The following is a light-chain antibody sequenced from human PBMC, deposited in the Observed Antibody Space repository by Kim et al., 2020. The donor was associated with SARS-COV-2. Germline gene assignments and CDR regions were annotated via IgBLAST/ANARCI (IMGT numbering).Light chain of an antibody. V-gene: IGLV3-19*01. CDR1: SLKTYS. CDR2: ESN. Sequence: SSELTQDPAVSVALGQTVRITCQGDSLKTYSASWYQQKAGQAPTLVLHESNRRPSGIPDRFSSSKSGNTASLTITGAQAEDDGDYYCHSRDTNHNHAVFGGGTKLTVL. CDR3: HSRDTNHNHAV. J-gene: IGLJ3*02.